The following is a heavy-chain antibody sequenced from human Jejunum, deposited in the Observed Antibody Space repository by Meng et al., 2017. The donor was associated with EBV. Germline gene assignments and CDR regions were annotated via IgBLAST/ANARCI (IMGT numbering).Heavy chain of an antibody. CDR2: VCKSGS. J-gene: IGHJ4*02. CDR1: GDSISSGIYN. D-gene: IGHD1-14*01. CDR3: VMGPDHAKTGY. V-gene: IGHV4-39*01. Sequence: QLQLQESGPRLVKPSGTLSLTCTVSGDSISSGIYNWGWIRQPPGKGLEWIGTVCKSGSNYNPSLRSRVNIYTDTSKNQFSLKVTSLTAADTAVYYCVMGPDHAKTGYLGQGPLGTVSS.